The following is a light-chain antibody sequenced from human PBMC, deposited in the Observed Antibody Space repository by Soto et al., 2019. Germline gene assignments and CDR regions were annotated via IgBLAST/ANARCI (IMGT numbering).Light chain of an antibody. Sequence: DIQLTQSPSTLSASVGDRATITCRASQSISSWLAWYQQKPWKAPKLLVYKASSLESGVPSRFSGSGSGTEFTLTISTLQPDDFATYYCQQYEAYPLTFGGGTKVEL. CDR3: QQYEAYPLT. V-gene: IGKV1-5*03. CDR2: KAS. CDR1: QSISSW. J-gene: IGKJ4*01.